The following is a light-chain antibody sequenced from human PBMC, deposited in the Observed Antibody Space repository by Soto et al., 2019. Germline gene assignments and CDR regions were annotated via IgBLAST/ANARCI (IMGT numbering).Light chain of an antibody. CDR3: QQYKHWPLYS. J-gene: IGKJ2*03. V-gene: IGKV3-15*01. CDR2: DAS. Sequence: EVVMTQSPATLSVSPGERATLSCRASQSVSRNLAWYQQRPGRAPRLLIYDASTRATNIPTRFSGSGSGTEFALTISSHDYEDFEVYYCQQYKHWPLYSFGQGTKLEIK. CDR1: QSVSRN.